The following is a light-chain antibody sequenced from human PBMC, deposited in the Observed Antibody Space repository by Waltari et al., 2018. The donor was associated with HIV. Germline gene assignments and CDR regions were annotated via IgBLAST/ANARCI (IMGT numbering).Light chain of an antibody. J-gene: IGKJ2*01. Sequence: DIVMTQSPDSLAVSLGERATINCKSSQSILYSSNNKNYLAWYQQKPGQPPKLLIYWASTRESGVPDRFSGSGSGTDFTLTISSLQPEDFATYYCQQTYRTPYAFGQGTDLEIK. CDR1: QSILYSSNNKNY. V-gene: IGKV4-1*01. CDR2: WAS. CDR3: QQTYRTPYA.